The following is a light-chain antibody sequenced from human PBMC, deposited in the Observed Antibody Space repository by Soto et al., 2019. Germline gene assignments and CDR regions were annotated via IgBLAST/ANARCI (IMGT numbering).Light chain of an antibody. CDR3: CSLTTSHTYV. CDR2: HVT. CDR1: SSDIGHYDY. V-gene: IGLV2-14*03. J-gene: IGLJ1*01. Sequence: QSALTQPASVSGSPGQSITLSCTGTSSDIGHYDYVSWYQQHPGKAPKLMIYHVTYRPSGVSNRYSGSKSSNSASLTISGLQADDEADYYCCSLTTSHTYVFGSGTKLTVL.